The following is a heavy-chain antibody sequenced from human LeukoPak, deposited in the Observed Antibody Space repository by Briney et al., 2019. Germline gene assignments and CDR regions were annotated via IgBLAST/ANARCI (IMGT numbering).Heavy chain of an antibody. CDR2: ISSSSSTI. CDR1: GFTFSSYS. D-gene: IGHD6-13*01. V-gene: IGHV3-48*01. Sequence: GGSLRLSCAASGFTFSSYSMNWVRQAPGKGLEWVSYISSSSSTIYYADSVKGRFTISRDNAKNSLYLQMNSLRAEDTAVYYCARDLYSSSWLYTPDCWGQGTLVTVSS. CDR3: ARDLYSSSWLYTPDC. J-gene: IGHJ4*02.